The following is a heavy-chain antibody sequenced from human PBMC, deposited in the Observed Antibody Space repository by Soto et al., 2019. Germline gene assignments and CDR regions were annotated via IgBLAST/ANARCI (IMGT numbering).Heavy chain of an antibody. CDR3: ARGTNXYYDFWSGYYTGASFDY. J-gene: IGHJ4*02. CDR1: GGSISSGDYY. Sequence: SGTLSLTCTVSGGSISSGDYYWSWIRQPPGKGLEWIGYIYYSGSTYYNPSLKSRVTISVDTSKNQFSLKLSSVTAADTAVYYCARGTNXYYDFWSGYYTGASFDYWGQGTLVTVSS. V-gene: IGHV4-30-4*01. D-gene: IGHD3-3*01. CDR2: IYYSGST.